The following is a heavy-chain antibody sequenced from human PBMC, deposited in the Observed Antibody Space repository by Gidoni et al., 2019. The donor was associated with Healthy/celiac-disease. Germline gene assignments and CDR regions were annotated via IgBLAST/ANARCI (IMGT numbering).Heavy chain of an antibody. Sequence: EVQLVESGGGLIQPGGSLRLSCAASGFTVSSNYMSWVRQAPGKGLAWVSVIYSGGSTYYADSVKGRFTISRDNSKNTLYLQINSLRAEDTAVYYCASAASGSYYTFDYWGQGTLVTVSS. J-gene: IGHJ4*02. CDR1: GFTVSSNY. D-gene: IGHD1-26*01. CDR3: ASAASGSYYTFDY. V-gene: IGHV3-53*01. CDR2: IYSGGST.